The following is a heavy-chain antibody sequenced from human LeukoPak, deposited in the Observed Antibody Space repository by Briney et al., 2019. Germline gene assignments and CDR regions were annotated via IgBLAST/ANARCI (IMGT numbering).Heavy chain of an antibody. D-gene: IGHD5-24*01. CDR3: AKDMRDGYNPGDY. V-gene: IGHV3-30*18. J-gene: IGHJ4*02. CDR1: GFTFTSYG. Sequence: GRTPRLSCAASGFTFTSYGMHWVRQAPGKGLEWVAVISYDGSNKYYGDSVKGRFTISRDISKNTLYLQMTSLRAEDTAVYFCAKDMRDGYNPGDYWGQGTLVTVSS. CDR2: ISYDGSNK.